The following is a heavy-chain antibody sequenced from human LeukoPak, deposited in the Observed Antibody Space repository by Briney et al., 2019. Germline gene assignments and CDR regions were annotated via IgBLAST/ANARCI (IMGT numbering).Heavy chain of an antibody. CDR1: GFTFSGYA. CDR2: ISYDGSNK. J-gene: IGHJ4*02. CDR3: ARDKDRDGYNLYFDY. D-gene: IGHD5-24*01. Sequence: QPGRSLRLSCAASGFTFSGYAMHWVRQAPGKGLEWVAVISYDGSNKYYADSVKGRFTISRDNSKNTLYLQMNSLRAEDTAVYYCARDKDRDGYNLYFDYWGQGTLVTVSS. V-gene: IGHV3-30*04.